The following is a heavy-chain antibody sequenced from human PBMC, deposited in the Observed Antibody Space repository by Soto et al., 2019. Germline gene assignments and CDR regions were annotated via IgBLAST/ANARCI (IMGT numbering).Heavy chain of an antibody. CDR1: GYTFTSYG. J-gene: IGHJ6*02. V-gene: IGHV1-18*01. D-gene: IGHD6-19*01. CDR3: ARESHPAHSSGWWAYYYYGMDV. CDR2: ISAYNGNT. Sequence: ASVKVSCKASGYTFTSYGISWVRQAPGQGLEWMGWISAYNGNTNYAQKLQGRVTMTTDTSTSTAYMELRSLRSDDTAVYYCARESHPAHSSGWWAYYYYGMDVWGQGTTVTVSS.